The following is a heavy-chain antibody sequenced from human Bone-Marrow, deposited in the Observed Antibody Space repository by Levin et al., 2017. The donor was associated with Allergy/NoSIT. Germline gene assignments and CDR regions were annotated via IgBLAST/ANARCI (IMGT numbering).Heavy chain of an antibody. D-gene: IGHD4-17*01. Sequence: SCAASGFTFSSYGMHWVRQAPGKGLEWGAVISYDGSNKYYADSVKGRFTISRDNSKNTLYLQMNSLRAEDTAVYYCAKGRYGDYVGGADYWGQGTLVTVSS. V-gene: IGHV3-30*18. CDR3: AKGRYGDYVGGADY. CDR1: GFTFSSYG. CDR2: ISYDGSNK. J-gene: IGHJ4*02.